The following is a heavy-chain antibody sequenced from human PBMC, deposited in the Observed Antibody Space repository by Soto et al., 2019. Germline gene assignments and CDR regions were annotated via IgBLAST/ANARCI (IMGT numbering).Heavy chain of an antibody. CDR1: GGSISSSSYY. Sequence: SETLSLTCTVSGGSISSSSYYWGWIRQPPGKGLEWIGSIYYSGSTYYNPSLKSRVTISVDTSKNQFSLKLSSVTAADTAVYYCARHPGYCCGGSCYPAPNWFDLWAQGTLVTVSS. CDR3: ARHPGYCCGGSCYPAPNWFDL. CDR2: IYYSGST. J-gene: IGHJ5*02. D-gene: IGHD2-15*01. V-gene: IGHV4-39*01.